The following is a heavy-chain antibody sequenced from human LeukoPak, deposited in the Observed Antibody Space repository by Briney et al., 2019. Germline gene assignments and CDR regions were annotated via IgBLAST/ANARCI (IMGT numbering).Heavy chain of an antibody. D-gene: IGHD3-22*01. V-gene: IGHV4-34*01. CDR1: GGSFSGYY. J-gene: IGHJ4*02. CDR3: ARGVYYDSSGYTYFDY. Sequence: SETLSLTCAVYGGSFSGYYWSWIRQPPGKGLEWIGEINHSGSTNYNPSCKSRFTISVDTSKNQFSLKLSSVTAADTAVYYCARGVYYDSSGYTYFDYWGQGTLVTVSS. CDR2: INHSGST.